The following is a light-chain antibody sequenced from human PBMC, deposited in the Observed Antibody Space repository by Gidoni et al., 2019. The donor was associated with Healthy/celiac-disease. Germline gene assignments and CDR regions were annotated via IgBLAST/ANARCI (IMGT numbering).Light chain of an antibody. CDR3: QQSYSTPDT. V-gene: IGKV1-39*01. CDR2: AAS. J-gene: IGKJ2*01. CDR1: QSISSY. Sequence: DIQTTQSPSSLSASVGDRVTITCRASQSISSYLNWYQQKPGQAPKLLSYAASSLQSGVPSRFSGSGSGTDFTLTISSLQPEDFATYYCQQSYSTPDTFGQGTKLEIK.